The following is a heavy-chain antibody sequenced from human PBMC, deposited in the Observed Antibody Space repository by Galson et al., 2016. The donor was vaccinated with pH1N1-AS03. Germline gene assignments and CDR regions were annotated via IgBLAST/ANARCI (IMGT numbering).Heavy chain of an antibody. V-gene: IGHV3-23*01. CDR1: GFIFDTYA. J-gene: IGHJ4*02. CDR3: ARRSPWGMVGTFYFDY. D-gene: IGHD1-26*01. CDR2: ISGSGGDT. Sequence: SLRLSCAASGFIFDTYAMSWVRQAQGKGLEWVSSISGSGGDTYYADSVKGRFTISRDNSRNTLYLQMNSLRAEDTAVYYCARRSPWGMVGTFYFDYWGQGTLVTVSS.